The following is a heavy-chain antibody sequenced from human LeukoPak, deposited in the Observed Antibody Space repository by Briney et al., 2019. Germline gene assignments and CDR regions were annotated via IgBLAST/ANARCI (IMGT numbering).Heavy chain of an antibody. CDR2: FIVIVCST. Sequence: GGSLRLSCAASGFTFSSYAMSWARQAPGKGREGVSAFIVIVCSTHYAASLTGRFTISRDNSKNTLYLQMNSLRAEYTAVYYCAKARHYYDSSGSFDYWGQGTLVTVSS. J-gene: IGHJ4*02. D-gene: IGHD3-22*01. CDR3: AKARHYYDSSGSFDY. V-gene: IGHV3-23*01. CDR1: GFTFSSYA.